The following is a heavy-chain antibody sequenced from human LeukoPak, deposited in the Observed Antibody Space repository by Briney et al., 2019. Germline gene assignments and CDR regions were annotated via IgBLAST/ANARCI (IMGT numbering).Heavy chain of an antibody. V-gene: IGHV1-8*01. CDR3: ARLGHYSYGRAYYYYGMDV. CDR2: MNPNSGNT. CDR1: GYTFTSYD. J-gene: IGHJ6*02. D-gene: IGHD5-18*01. Sequence: ASVKVSCKASGYTFTSYDINWVRQATGQGLEWMGWMNPNSGNTGYAQKFQGRVTMTRNTSISTAYMELSSLRSEDTAVYYCARLGHYSYGRAYYYYGMDVWGQGTTVTVSS.